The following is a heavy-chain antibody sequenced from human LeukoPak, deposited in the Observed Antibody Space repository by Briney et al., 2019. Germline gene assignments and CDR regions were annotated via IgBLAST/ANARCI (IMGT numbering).Heavy chain of an antibody. CDR2: IYYSGST. J-gene: IGHJ4*02. Sequence: SETLSLTCTVSGGSISSSSYYWGWIRQPPGKGLEWIGSIYYSGSTYHNPSLKSRVTISVDTSKNQFSLKLSSVTAADTAVYYCARLWETYYYDSSGYYFDYWGQGTLVTVSS. D-gene: IGHD3-22*01. CDR3: ARLWETYYYDSSGYYFDY. V-gene: IGHV4-39*01. CDR1: GGSISSSSYY.